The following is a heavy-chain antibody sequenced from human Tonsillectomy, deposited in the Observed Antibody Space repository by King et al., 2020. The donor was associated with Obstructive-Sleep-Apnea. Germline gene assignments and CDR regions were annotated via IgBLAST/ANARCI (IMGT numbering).Heavy chain of an antibody. V-gene: IGHV4-34*01. J-gene: IGHJ4*02. CDR1: GGSFSGYY. D-gene: IGHD3-3*01. Sequence: VQLQQWCAGLLKPSETLSLTCAVYGGSFSGYYWSWIGQPPGKVLEWSGEINDSGSTNYNPSLKSRVTISVDTSKNQFSLKLSSVTAADTAVYYCARGPRFFDYWGQGTLVTVSS. CDR3: ARGPRFFDY. CDR2: INDSGST.